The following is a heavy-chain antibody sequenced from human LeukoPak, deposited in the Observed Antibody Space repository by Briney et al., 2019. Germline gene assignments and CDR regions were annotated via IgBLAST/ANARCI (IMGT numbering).Heavy chain of an antibody. CDR1: GYTFTGYY. J-gene: IGHJ5*02. CDR2: INPNSGGT. V-gene: IGHV1-2*02. D-gene: IGHD6-13*01. Sequence: ASVKVSCKASGYTFTGYYMHWVRQAPGQGLEWMGWINPNSGGTNYAQKFQGRVTMTRDTSISTAYMELSRLRSDDTAVYYCARDIAAAGIGWFDPWGQGTLVTGSS. CDR3: ARDIAAAGIGWFDP.